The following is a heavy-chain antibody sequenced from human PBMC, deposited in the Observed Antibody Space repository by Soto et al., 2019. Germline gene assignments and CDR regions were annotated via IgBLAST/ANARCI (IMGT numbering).Heavy chain of an antibody. V-gene: IGHV5-51*01. Sequence: GASLKISCKGSGYSFTSYWIGWVRQMPGKGLEWMGIIYTGDSDTRYSPSFQGQVTISADKSISTAYLQWSSLKASDTAMYYCARHVRYCSSTSCYRYPDYYYYGMDVWGQGTTVTVS. CDR1: GYSFTSYW. CDR3: ARHVRYCSSTSCYRYPDYYYYGMDV. D-gene: IGHD2-2*02. CDR2: IYTGDSDT. J-gene: IGHJ6*02.